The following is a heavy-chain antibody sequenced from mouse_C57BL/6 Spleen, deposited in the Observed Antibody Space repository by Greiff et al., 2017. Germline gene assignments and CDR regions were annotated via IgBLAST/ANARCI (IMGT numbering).Heavy chain of an antibody. D-gene: IGHD3-2*02. CDR2: IDPSDSYT. J-gene: IGHJ2*01. Sequence: QVQLQQPGAELVMPGASVKLSCKASGYTFTSYWMHWVKQRPGQGLEWIGEIDPSDSYTNYNQKFKGKSTLTVDKSSSTAYMQLSSLTSEDSAVYYCARRQLSSYYFDYWGQGTTLTVSS. V-gene: IGHV1-69*01. CDR3: ARRQLSSYYFDY. CDR1: GYTFTSYW.